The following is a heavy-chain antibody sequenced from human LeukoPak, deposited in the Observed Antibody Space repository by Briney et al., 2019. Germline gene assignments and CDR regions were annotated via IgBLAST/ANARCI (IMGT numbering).Heavy chain of an antibody. V-gene: IGHV1-18*01. CDR3: ARTDYSDTSGYPVY. Sequence: ASVKVSCKASGYTFTSYGISWVRQAPGQGLEWMGWISAYNGNTNYAQRFQGRVTMTTDTATSTAYMELRSLRSDDTAVYYCARTDYSDTSGYPVYWGQGTLVTVSS. CDR2: ISAYNGNT. CDR1: GYTFTSYG. D-gene: IGHD3-22*01. J-gene: IGHJ4*02.